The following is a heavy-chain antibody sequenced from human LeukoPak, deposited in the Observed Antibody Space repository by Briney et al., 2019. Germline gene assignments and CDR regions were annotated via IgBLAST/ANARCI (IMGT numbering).Heavy chain of an antibody. V-gene: IGHV3-23*01. J-gene: IGHJ4*02. CDR1: GFTFSTYA. CDR3: AKDRYSGLNTIDY. CDR2: ISGSGSGT. Sequence: GGSLRLSCAASGFTFSTYAMSWVRLAPGKGLVWISTISGSGSGTYYADSVRGRFTISRDNSKNTLYLQMNSLRAEDTAVYYCAKDRYSGLNTIDYWGQGTLVTVSS. D-gene: IGHD6-13*01.